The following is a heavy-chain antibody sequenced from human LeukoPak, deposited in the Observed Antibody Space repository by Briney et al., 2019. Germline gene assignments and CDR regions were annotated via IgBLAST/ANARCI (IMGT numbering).Heavy chain of an antibody. J-gene: IGHJ4*02. Sequence: GRSLRLSCAASGFTFSSYAMHRVRQAPGKGLEWVAVISYDGSNKYYADSVKGRFTISRDNSKNTLYLQMNSLRAEDTAVYYCARDMGYGDNTFYFDYWGQGTLVTVSS. CDR3: ARDMGYGDNTFYFDY. D-gene: IGHD4-17*01. CDR1: GFTFSSYA. V-gene: IGHV3-30-3*01. CDR2: ISYDGSNK.